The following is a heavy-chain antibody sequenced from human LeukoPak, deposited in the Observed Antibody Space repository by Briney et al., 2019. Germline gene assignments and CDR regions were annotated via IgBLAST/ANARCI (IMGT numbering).Heavy chain of an antibody. D-gene: IGHD6-13*01. V-gene: IGHV1-69*13. J-gene: IGHJ3*02. CDR2: IIPIFGTA. CDR1: GGTFSSYA. CDR3: ARDKGQLVDAFDI. Sequence: SVKVSCKDSGGTFSSYAISWVRQAPGQGLEWMGGIIPIFGTANYAQKFQGRVTITADESTSTAYMELSSLRSEDTAVYYCARDKGQLVDAFDIWGQGTMVTVSS.